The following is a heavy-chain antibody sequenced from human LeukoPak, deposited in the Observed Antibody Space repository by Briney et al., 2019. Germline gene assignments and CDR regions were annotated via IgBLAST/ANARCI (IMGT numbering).Heavy chain of an antibody. CDR1: GFTFSSYN. CDR3: ARDTSYCSGGSCYRTFDY. J-gene: IGHJ4*02. D-gene: IGHD2-15*01. CDR2: ISSSSSYI. Sequence: GGSLRLSCEVSGFTFSSYNMNWVRQAPGKGLEWVSSISSSSSYIYYADSMTGRFTISRDNAKNSLYLQMNSLRAEDTAVYYCARDTSYCSGGSCYRTFDYWGQGTLVTVSS. V-gene: IGHV3-21*01.